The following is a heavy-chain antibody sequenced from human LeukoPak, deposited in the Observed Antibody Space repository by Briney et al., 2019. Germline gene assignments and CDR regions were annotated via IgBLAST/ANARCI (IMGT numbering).Heavy chain of an antibody. Sequence: AGGSLRLSCAASGFSFSSNSMNWVRQAPGKGLEWVSSISSSSSYIYYADSVKGRFTISRDNAKNSLYLQMNSLRVEDTAVYYCARDTRSSGSADASDIWGQGTMVTVSS. D-gene: IGHD6-19*01. CDR2: ISSSSSYI. CDR1: GFSFSSNS. V-gene: IGHV3-21*01. J-gene: IGHJ3*02. CDR3: ARDTRSSGSADASDI.